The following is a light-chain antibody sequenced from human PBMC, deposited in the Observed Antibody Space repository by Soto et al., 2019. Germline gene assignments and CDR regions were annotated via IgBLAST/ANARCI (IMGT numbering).Light chain of an antibody. V-gene: IGLV1-47*01. CDR3: ASWDDSLSVI. J-gene: IGLJ2*01. Sequence: QSVLTQPPSASGAPGQRVTIPCSGSSSSIGSYSVYWYQQLPGTAPKLLIYEDNQRPSGVPDRFSGSKSDTSASLAISGLRSGDEADYYCASWDDSLSVIFGGGTKLTVL. CDR1: SSSIGSYS. CDR2: EDN.